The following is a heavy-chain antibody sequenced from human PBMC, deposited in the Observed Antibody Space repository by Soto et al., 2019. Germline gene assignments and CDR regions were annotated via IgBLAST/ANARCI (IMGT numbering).Heavy chain of an antibody. V-gene: IGHV3-48*02. CDR2: IHSIRSII. CDR3: ARGARNADYDY. J-gene: IGHJ4*02. D-gene: IGHD3-16*01. CDR1: GFTFSSHA. Sequence: EVQLVESGGGLVQPGGSLRLSCAVSGFTFSSHAMNWVRQAPGKGLEWVAYIHSIRSIIYYADSVKGRFTISRDNAKNSLYLQMASLSDEDTAVYYCARGARNADYDYWGQGTLVTVSS.